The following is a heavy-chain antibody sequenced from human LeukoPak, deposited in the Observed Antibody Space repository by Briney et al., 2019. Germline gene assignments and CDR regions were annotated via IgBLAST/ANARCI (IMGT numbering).Heavy chain of an antibody. V-gene: IGHV3-23*01. J-gene: IGHJ6*02. CDR2: ISGSGGST. D-gene: IGHD3-10*02. CDR3: STDYDVDYYYGMDV. CDR1: GFTFSSYA. Sequence: PGGSLRLSCAASGFTFSSYAMSWVRQAPGKGLEWVSAISGSGGSTYYADSVKGRFTISRDNSKNTLYLQMNSLKTEDTAVYYCSTDYDVDYYYGMDVWGQGTTVTVSS.